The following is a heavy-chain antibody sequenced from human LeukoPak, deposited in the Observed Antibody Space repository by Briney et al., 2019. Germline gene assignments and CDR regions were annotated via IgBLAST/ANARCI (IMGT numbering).Heavy chain of an antibody. Sequence: ASVKVSCKASGNTFTGYYIHWVRQAPGQGLEWMGWINPNSGGTTYAQKFQGRVAMTRDTSISTAYMELSRLRSEDTAVYYCARVRYSMDVWGKGTTVTVSS. CDR1: GNTFTGYY. V-gene: IGHV1-2*02. CDR3: ARVRYSMDV. CDR2: INPNSGGT. J-gene: IGHJ6*03. D-gene: IGHD5-18*01.